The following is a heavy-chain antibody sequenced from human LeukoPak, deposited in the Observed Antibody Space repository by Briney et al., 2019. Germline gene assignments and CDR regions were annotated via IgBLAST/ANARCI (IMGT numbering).Heavy chain of an antibody. CDR3: VRGVGVSRFNYLDS. V-gene: IGHV3-33*01. Sequence: GGSLTLSCAASGFTFSSFGMHWVRHAPGKGREWVAVIWYDASNTYYADSVKGRFTISRDNSKNTLYLQMNSLRDDDTAVYYCVRGVGVSRFNYLDSWGQGTLVTVSS. D-gene: IGHD6-13*01. CDR2: IWYDASNT. CDR1: GFTFSSFG. J-gene: IGHJ4*02.